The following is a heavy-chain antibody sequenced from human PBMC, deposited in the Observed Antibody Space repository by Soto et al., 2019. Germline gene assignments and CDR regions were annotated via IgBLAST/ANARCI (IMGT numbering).Heavy chain of an antibody. CDR3: ARVNPGNILYYYYGLDV. J-gene: IGHJ6*02. CDR1: GFTFDTFA. CDR2: ISYDGYNT. D-gene: IGHD1-1*01. Sequence: QVHLVESGGSVVQPGRSLRLSCAASGFTFDTFAIHWVRQTPGKVLEWVALISYDGYNTYYADSVKGRFTISRDNSKNTLYLQMTSLRPDDTGVYYCARVNPGNILYYYYGLDVWGQGTSVTVSS. V-gene: IGHV3-30-3*01.